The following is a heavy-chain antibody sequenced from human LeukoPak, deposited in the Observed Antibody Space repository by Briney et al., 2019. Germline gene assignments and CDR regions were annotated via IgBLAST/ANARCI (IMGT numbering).Heavy chain of an antibody. D-gene: IGHD6-19*01. Sequence: PGGSLRLSCAASGFTFSSYSMNWVRQAPGKGLEWVSSISSSSSYIYYADSVKGRFTISRDNAKNSLYLQMNSLRAEDTAVYYCASGDVHSSGWFLGYWGQGTLVTVSS. CDR2: ISSSSSYI. J-gene: IGHJ4*02. CDR1: GFTFSSYS. CDR3: ASGDVHSSGWFLGY. V-gene: IGHV3-21*01.